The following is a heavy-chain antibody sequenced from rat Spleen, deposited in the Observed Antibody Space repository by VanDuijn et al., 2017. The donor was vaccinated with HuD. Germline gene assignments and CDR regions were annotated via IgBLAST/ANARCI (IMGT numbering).Heavy chain of an antibody. V-gene: IGHV5-25*01. D-gene: IGHD1-11*01. CDR2: ISTDGGST. CDR1: GFTFSDYY. Sequence: EVQLVESGGGLVQPGRSLKLSCAASGFTFSDYYMAWVRQAPTKGLEWVAYISTDGGSTYYRDSVKGRFTISRDNAKSTLYLQMDSLRSEDTATYYCARHEGGPDYWGQGVMVTVSS. CDR3: ARHEGGPDY. J-gene: IGHJ2*01.